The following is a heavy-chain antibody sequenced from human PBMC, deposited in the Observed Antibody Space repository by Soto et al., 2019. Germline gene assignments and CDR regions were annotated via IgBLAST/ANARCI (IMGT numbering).Heavy chain of an antibody. CDR1: GFTFSSYW. J-gene: IGHJ6*03. CDR3: ARHPHGPYCYYYMDV. V-gene: IGHV3-74*01. CDR2: INSDGSST. Sequence: EVQLVESGGGLVQPGGSLRLSCAASGFTFSSYWMHWVRQAPGKGLVWVSRINSDGSSTSYADSVKGRFTISRDNGKNTRDLQMNSLSAGDTAVYYCARHPHGPYCYYYMDVWGKGTTVTVYS.